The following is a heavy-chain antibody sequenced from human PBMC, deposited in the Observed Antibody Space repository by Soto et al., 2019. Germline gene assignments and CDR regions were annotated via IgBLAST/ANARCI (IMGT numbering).Heavy chain of an antibody. V-gene: IGHV1-46*01. CDR2: INPSGGST. CDR3: ARAPGIAAAGTWSYYYYGMDV. D-gene: IGHD6-13*01. J-gene: IGHJ6*02. Sequence: GASVKVSCKASGYTFTSCYMHWVRQAPGQGIEWMGIINPSGGSTSYAQKFQGRVTMTRDTSTSTVYMELSSLRSEDTAVYYCARAPGIAAAGTWSYYYYGMDVWGQGTTVTVFS. CDR1: GYTFTSCY.